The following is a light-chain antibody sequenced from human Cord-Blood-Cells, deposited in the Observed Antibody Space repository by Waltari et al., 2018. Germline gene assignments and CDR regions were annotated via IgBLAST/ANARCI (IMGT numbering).Light chain of an antibody. Sequence: SYALTQPPSVSVSHGQTASITCSGDKLGDKYACWYQQKPGQSPVLVIYQDSKRPSGIPERFSGSNSGNTATLTISGTQAMDEADYYCQAWDSSTYYVFGTGTKVTVL. CDR1: KLGDKY. CDR3: QAWDSSTYYV. J-gene: IGLJ1*01. CDR2: QDS. V-gene: IGLV3-1*01.